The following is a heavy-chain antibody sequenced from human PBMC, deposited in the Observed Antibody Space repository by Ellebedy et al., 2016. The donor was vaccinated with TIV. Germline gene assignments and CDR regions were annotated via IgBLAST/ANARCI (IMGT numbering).Heavy chain of an antibody. CDR3: ARPGNVYNRGSFDY. D-gene: IGHD1-1*01. CDR2: IYAGDSDT. Sequence: GESLKISCKASGYSFTSYWIGWVRQMPGKGLEWMGIIYAGDSDTRYSPSLQGQITISVDKSITTANLQWRSLKASDTAIYYCARPGNVYNRGSFDYWGQGTQVTVSA. V-gene: IGHV5-51*01. CDR1: GYSFTSYW. J-gene: IGHJ4*02.